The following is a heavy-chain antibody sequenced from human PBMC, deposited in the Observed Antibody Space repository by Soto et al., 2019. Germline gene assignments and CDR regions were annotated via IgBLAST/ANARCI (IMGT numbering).Heavy chain of an antibody. Sequence: QVHLVQSGAEVKKPGASVKVSCKGSGYDFTTYGITWVRQAPGQGLEWMAWISAHNGNTDYAQKLQGRVTVTRDTSTSTGYMEPRGLRSDDTAVDYCARGRYGDYGGHGALVTVSS. V-gene: IGHV1-18*01. CDR1: GYDFTTYG. CDR3: ARGRYGDY. CDR2: ISAHNGNT. J-gene: IGHJ4*01. D-gene: IGHD1-1*01.